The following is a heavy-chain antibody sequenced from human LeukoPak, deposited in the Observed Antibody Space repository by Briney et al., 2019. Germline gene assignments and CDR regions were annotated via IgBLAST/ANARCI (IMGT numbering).Heavy chain of an antibody. CDR1: GGSISSSGYF. CDR3: ARDIAAAGTVDY. J-gene: IGHJ4*02. D-gene: IGHD6-13*01. V-gene: IGHV4-61*02. Sequence: SETLSLTCTVSGGSISSSGYFWGWIRQPAGKGLEWIGRIYTSGSTNYNPSLKSRVTMSVDTSKNQFSLKLSSVTAADTAVYYCARDIAAAGTVDYWGQGTLVTVSS. CDR2: IYTSGST.